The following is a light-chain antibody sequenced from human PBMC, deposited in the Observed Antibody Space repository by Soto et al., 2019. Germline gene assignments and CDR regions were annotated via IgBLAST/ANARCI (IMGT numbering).Light chain of an antibody. CDR1: QSVSSN. J-gene: IGKJ1*01. V-gene: IGKV3-15*01. Sequence: EIVMTQSPATLSVSPGERATLSCRASQSVSSNLAWYQQKRGQGPRLLIYGASTRATGIPARFSGSGSGTEFTLTISCLRSEDFAVYYCHQYNNWPMWTFGQGTKVEIK. CDR2: GAS. CDR3: HQYNNWPMWT.